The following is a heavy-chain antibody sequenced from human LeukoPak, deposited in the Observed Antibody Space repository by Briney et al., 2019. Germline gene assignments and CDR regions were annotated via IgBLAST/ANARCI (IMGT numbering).Heavy chain of an antibody. V-gene: IGHV3-48*04. CDR2: ISSSGSTI. CDR1: GFTFSTYS. J-gene: IGHJ6*03. Sequence: QAGGSLRLSCAASGFTFSTYSMTWVRQAPGKGLEWISYISSSGSTIYYADSVKGRFTISRDNAKNSLYLQMNSLRAEDTAVYYCASMVRGSNYYYYYYMDVWGKGTTVTISS. CDR3: ASMVRGSNYYYYYYMDV. D-gene: IGHD3-10*01.